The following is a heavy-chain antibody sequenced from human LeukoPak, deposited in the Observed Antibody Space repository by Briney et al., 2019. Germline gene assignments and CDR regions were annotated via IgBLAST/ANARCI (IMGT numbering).Heavy chain of an antibody. CDR3: AKDSSVFIAVAGTGDAFDI. Sequence: PGGSLRLSCAASGFTFSSYALSWVRQAPGKGLEWVAFIRYDGSNKYYADSVKGRFTISRDNSKNTLYLQMNSLRAEDTAVYYCAKDSSVFIAVAGTGDAFDIWGQGTMVTVSS. CDR1: GFTFSSYA. D-gene: IGHD6-19*01. CDR2: IRYDGSNK. V-gene: IGHV3-30*02. J-gene: IGHJ3*02.